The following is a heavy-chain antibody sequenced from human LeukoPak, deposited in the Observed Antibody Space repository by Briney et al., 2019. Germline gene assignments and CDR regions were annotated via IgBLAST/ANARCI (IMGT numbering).Heavy chain of an antibody. D-gene: IGHD3-9*01. CDR3: ASTDILTGSIDY. Sequence: PSETLSLTCTVSGGSISSYYWSWIRQPAGKGLEWIGRIYTSGSTNYNPSLKSRVTISVDTSKNQFSLKLSSVTAADTAVYYCASTDILTGSIDYWGQGTLVTVSS. CDR2: IYTSGST. J-gene: IGHJ4*02. V-gene: IGHV4-4*07. CDR1: GGSISSYY.